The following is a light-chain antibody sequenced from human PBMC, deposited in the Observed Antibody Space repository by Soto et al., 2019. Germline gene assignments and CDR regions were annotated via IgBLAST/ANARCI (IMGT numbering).Light chain of an antibody. Sequence: IVLTQSPGTLSLSPGDIATLSCRASQTFSSNYLAWYQQKPGQTPRLLISGASGRATGIPDRFSGSGSGTDFTLTISRLEPEDFAVYYCHQYGDSPLTFGGGTKVDIK. CDR1: QTFSSNY. CDR2: GAS. J-gene: IGKJ4*01. V-gene: IGKV3-20*01. CDR3: HQYGDSPLT.